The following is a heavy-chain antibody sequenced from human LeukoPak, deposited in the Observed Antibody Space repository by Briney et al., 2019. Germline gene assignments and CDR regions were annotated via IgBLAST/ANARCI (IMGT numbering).Heavy chain of an antibody. CDR1: GYTFTSYY. CDR3: AREGGNYYDSSGYYPFDY. Sequence: ASVKVSCKASGYTFTSYYMHWVRQAPGQGLEWMGWISAYNGNTNYAQKLQGRVTMTTDTSTSTAYMELRSLRSDDTAVYYCAREGGNYYDSSGYYPFDYWGQGTLVTVSS. J-gene: IGHJ4*02. CDR2: ISAYNGNT. V-gene: IGHV1-18*04. D-gene: IGHD3-22*01.